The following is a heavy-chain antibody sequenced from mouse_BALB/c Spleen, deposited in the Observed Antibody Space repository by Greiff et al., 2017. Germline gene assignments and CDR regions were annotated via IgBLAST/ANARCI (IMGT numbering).Heavy chain of an antibody. CDR3: ARLGLGRAPRYAMDY. Sequence: EVQVVESGGGLVQPGGSLKLSCAASGFTFSSYTMSWVRQTPEKRLEWVAYISNGGGSTYYPDTVKGRFTISRDNAKNTLYLQMSSLKSEDTAMYYCARLGLGRAPRYAMDYWGQGTSVTVSS. CDR1: GFTFSSYT. J-gene: IGHJ4*01. CDR2: ISNGGGST. V-gene: IGHV5-12-2*01. D-gene: IGHD4-1*01.